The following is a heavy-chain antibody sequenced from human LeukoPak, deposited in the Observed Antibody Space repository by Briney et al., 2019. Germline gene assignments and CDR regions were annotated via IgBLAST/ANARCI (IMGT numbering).Heavy chain of an antibody. V-gene: IGHV4-34*01. CDR1: GGSFSGYY. CDR3: AREKLYYYGSGTNWFDP. Sequence: SETLSLTCAVYGGSFSGYYWSWIRQPPGKGLEWIGSIYYSGSTYYNPSLKSRVTISVDTSKNQFSLKLSSVTAADTAVYYCAREKLYYYGSGTNWFDPWGQGTLVTVSS. D-gene: IGHD3-10*01. J-gene: IGHJ5*02. CDR2: IYYSGST.